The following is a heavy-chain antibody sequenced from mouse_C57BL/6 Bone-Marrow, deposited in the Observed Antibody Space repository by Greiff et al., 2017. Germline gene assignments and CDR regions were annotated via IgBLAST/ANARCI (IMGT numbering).Heavy chain of an antibody. CDR2: IWRGGST. J-gene: IGHJ3*01. CDR1: GFSLTSYG. CDR3: AKNGTIVTTTLAWFAY. Sequence: VQLKQSGPGLVQPSQSLSITCTVSGFSLTSYGVHWVRQSPGKGLEWLGVIWRGGSTDYNAAFMSRLSITKDNSKSQVFFKMNSLQADDTAIYYCAKNGTIVTTTLAWFAYWGQGTLVTVSA. V-gene: IGHV2-5*01. D-gene: IGHD2-5*01.